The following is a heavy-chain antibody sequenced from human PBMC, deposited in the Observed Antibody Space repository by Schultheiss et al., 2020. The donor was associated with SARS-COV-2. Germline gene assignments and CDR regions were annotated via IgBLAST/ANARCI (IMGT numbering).Heavy chain of an antibody. J-gene: IGHJ4*02. V-gene: IGHV3-49*03. CDR2: TRSKPYGGTT. D-gene: IGHD3-22*01. CDR3: TTDVRITMIVVVIPSVY. Sequence: GGSLRLSCTASGFSFGDYAMSWFRQGPGKGLEWVGLTRSKPYGGTTEYAASVKGRFIISRDDSKSTAHLQMNSLKTEDTAVYYCTTDVRITMIVVVIPSVYWGQGTLVTVSS. CDR1: GFSFGDYA.